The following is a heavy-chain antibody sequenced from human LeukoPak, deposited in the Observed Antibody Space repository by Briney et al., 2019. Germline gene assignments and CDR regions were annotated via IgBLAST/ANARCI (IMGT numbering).Heavy chain of an antibody. CDR3: ASPIAARRHAFDI. D-gene: IGHD6-6*01. J-gene: IGHJ3*02. Sequence: SETLSLTCAVYGGSFSGYYWSWIRQPPGKGLEWIGEINHSGGTNYNPSLKSRVTISVDTSKNQFSLKLSSVTAADTAVYYCASPIAARRHAFDIWGQGTMVTVSS. V-gene: IGHV4-34*01. CDR2: INHSGGT. CDR1: GGSFSGYY.